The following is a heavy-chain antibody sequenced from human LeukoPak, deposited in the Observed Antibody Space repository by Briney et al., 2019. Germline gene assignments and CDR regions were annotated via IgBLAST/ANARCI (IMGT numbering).Heavy chain of an antibody. D-gene: IGHD5-24*01. J-gene: IGHJ4*02. Sequence: PGGSLRLSCAASGFNLSNYDMHWVRQAPGKGLEWVSAISSSSSYIYYADSIKGRFTISRDNAENSLYLQMNSLRAVDTAVYFCARGEEKATITALDSWGQGTLVTVSS. CDR2: ISSSSSYI. CDR3: ARGEEKATITALDS. V-gene: IGHV3-21*01. CDR1: GFNLSNYD.